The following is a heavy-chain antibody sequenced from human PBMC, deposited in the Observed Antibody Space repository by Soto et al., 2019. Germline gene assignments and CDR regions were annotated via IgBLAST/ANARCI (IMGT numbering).Heavy chain of an antibody. D-gene: IGHD2-2*01. J-gene: IGHJ6*02. V-gene: IGHV3-9*01. CDR2: ISWNSGSI. CDR1: GFTFDDYA. CDR3: AKDAPARGMDV. Sequence: GGSLRLSCAAYGFTFDDYAMHWVRQAPGKGLEWVSGISWNSGSIGYADSVKGRFTISRDNAKNSLYLQMNSLRAEDTALYYCAKDAPARGMDVWGQGTTVTVSS.